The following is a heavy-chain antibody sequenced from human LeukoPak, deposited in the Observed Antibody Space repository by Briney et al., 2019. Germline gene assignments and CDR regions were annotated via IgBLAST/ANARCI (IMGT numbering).Heavy chain of an antibody. CDR2: IYYSGST. V-gene: IGHV4-61*01. CDR3: ARGLRVNWFDP. CDR1: GGSVSSGSYY. Sequence: SETLSLTCTVSGGSVSSGSYYWSWIRQPPGKGLEWIGYIYYSGSTNYNPSLKSRVTISVDTSKNQFSLKLSSVTAADTAVYYCARGLRVNWFDPWAREPWSPSPQ. J-gene: IGHJ5*02. D-gene: IGHD4-17*01.